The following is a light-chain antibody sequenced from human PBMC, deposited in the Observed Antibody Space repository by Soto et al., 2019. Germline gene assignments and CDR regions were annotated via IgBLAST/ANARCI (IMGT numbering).Light chain of an antibody. J-gene: IGKJ1*01. CDR3: QQYGSSPWA. Sequence: EIVLTQSPVTLSLSPGERATLSCRASQSVSSYLAWYQQKPGQAPRLLIYGASSRATGIPDRFSGSGSGTDFTLTISRLEPEDFAVYYCQQYGSSPWAFGPGTKVDI. CDR1: QSVSSY. CDR2: GAS. V-gene: IGKV3-20*01.